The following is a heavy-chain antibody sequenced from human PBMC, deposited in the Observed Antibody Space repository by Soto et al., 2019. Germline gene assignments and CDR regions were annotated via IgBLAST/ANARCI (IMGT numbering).Heavy chain of an antibody. J-gene: IGHJ6*02. CDR3: ARDSRAQLWYGHYYYGMDV. CDR1: GYSISSGYY. V-gene: IGHV4-38-2*02. D-gene: IGHD5-18*01. CDR2: IYHSGST. Sequence: PSETLSLTCAVSGYSISSGYYWGWIRQPPGKGLEWIGSIYHSGSTYYNPSLKSRATISVDTSKNQFSLKLSSVTAADTAVYYCARDSRAQLWYGHYYYGMDVWGQGTTVTVSS.